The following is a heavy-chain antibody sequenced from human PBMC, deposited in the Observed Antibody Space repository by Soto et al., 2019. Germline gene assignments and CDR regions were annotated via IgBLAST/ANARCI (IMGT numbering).Heavy chain of an antibody. CDR2: IDWNGRRM. Sequence: PGGSLRLSCVASGFTFDDYSMHWVRQAPGKGLEWVSGIDWNGRRMDYADSVKGRFTISRDNAKNSVYLQMNSLRAEDTALYYCAKDKRAIHYFDYWGQGALVTVSS. D-gene: IGHD3-10*01. J-gene: IGHJ4*02. CDR1: GFTFDDYS. V-gene: IGHV3-9*01. CDR3: AKDKRAIHYFDY.